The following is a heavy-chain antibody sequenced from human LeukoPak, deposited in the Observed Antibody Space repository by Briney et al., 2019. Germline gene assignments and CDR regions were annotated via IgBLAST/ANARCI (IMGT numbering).Heavy chain of an antibody. CDR2: IYTSGST. J-gene: IGHJ4*02. V-gene: IGHV4-4*07. D-gene: IGHD6-19*01. CDR1: GGSISSYY. CDR3: ARDSPSSSSGWYFDY. Sequence: SETLSLTCTVSGGSISSYYWSWIRQPPGKGLEWIGRIYTSGSTNYNPSLKSRVTMSVDTSKNQFSLKLSSVTAADTAVYYCARDSPSSSSGWYFDYWGQGTLVTVSS.